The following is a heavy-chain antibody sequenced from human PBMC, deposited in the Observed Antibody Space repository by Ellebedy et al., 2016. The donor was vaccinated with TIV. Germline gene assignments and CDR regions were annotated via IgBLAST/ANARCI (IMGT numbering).Heavy chain of an antibody. V-gene: IGHV1-2*04. CDR2: INPNSGGT. CDR3: ARGQAATHYYYYGMDV. D-gene: IGHD2-15*01. CDR1: GYTFTGYY. J-gene: IGHJ6*02. Sequence: AASVKVSCKASGYTFTGYYMHWVRQAPGQGLEWMGWINPNSGGTNYAQKFQGWVTMTRDTSISTAYMELSRLRSDDTAVYYCARGQAATHYYYYGMDVWGQGTTVTVSS.